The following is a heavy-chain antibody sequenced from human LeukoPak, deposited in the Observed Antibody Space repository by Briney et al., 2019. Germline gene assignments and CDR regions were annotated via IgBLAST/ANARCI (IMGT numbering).Heavy chain of an antibody. CDR2: ITSSSSYI. V-gene: IGHV3-21*06. CDR1: GFTFSSYE. J-gene: IGHJ6*03. Sequence: PGGSLRLSCAASGFTFSSYEMNWVRHAPGKGLEWISSITSSSSYIYYADSVKGRFTISRDNAKNSLYLQMNSLSPDDTAVYFCARDPYSGNYGNDYYYYMDVWGKGTTVTISS. CDR3: ARDPYSGNYGNDYYYYMDV. D-gene: IGHD1-26*01.